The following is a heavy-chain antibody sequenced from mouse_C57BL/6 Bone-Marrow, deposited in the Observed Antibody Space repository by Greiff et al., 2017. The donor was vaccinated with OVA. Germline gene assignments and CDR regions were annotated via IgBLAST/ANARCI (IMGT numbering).Heavy chain of an antibody. CDR3: ARGYGYGFDY. V-gene: IGHV1-26*01. D-gene: IGHD2-2*01. CDR2: INPNNGGT. Sequence: EVQLQQSGPELVKPGASVKISCKASGYTFTDYYMNWVKQSHGKSLEWIGDINPNNGGTSYNQKFKGKATLTVDKSSSTAYMELRSLTSEDSAVYYCARGYGYGFDYWGQGTTLTVSS. CDR1: GYTFTDYY. J-gene: IGHJ2*01.